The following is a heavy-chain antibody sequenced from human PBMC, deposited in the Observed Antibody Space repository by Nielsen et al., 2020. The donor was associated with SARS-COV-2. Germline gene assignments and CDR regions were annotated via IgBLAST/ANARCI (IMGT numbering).Heavy chain of an antibody. CDR2: IKQDGSEK. J-gene: IGHJ3*02. V-gene: IGHV3-7*01. Sequence: GESLKISCAASGFTFSSYWMSWVRQAPGKGLEWVANIKQDGSEKYYVDSVKGRSTISRDNAKNSLYLQMNSLRAEDTAVYYCARDVFYDTGAFDIWGQGTMVTVSS. CDR1: GFTFSSYW. D-gene: IGHD2/OR15-2a*01. CDR3: ARDVFYDTGAFDI.